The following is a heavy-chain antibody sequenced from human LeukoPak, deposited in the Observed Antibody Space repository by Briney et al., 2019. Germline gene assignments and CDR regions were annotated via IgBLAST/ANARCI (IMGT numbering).Heavy chain of an antibody. CDR1: GASINSYY. CDR2: IHYRGTT. V-gene: IGHV4-59*13. D-gene: IGHD2-2*01. CDR3: ARIYCSSTSCPDY. Sequence: SETLSLTCSVSGASINSYYWNWIRQSPGKGLEWLGNIHYRGTTNYNPSLKSRVTLSLDSSKSQFALKVTSVTAADTAVYYCARIYCSSTSCPDYWGQGTLVTVSS. J-gene: IGHJ4*02.